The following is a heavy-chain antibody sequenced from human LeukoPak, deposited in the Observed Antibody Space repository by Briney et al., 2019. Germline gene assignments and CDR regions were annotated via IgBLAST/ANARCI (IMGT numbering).Heavy chain of an antibody. J-gene: IGHJ4*02. CDR2: VFGGGTT. D-gene: IGHD1-26*01. CDR3: ARLSVGGTPIDY. V-gene: IGHV4-59*08. CDR1: GGSFSIFY. Sequence: SQALSLTRTVSGGSFSIFYWTWMRQRPGKGLEWIAYVFGGGTTTSTPSLKSRVTISVDTSKNQFSLRLNSVTAADTAVYYCARLSVGGTPIDYWGQGIQVVVSS.